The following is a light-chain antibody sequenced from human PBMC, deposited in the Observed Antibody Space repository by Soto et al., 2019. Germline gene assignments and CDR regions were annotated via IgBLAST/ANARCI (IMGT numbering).Light chain of an antibody. V-gene: IGKV3-20*01. J-gene: IGKJ4*01. Sequence: EIVLTQSPGTLSLSPGERATLSCRASQSVSSTFLTWYQQKPGQAPRLLIYGASSRATGIPERFSGSGSGTDFTLTISRLEPEDFAVYYCQQYDNLRLTFGGGTKVEIK. CDR1: QSVSSTF. CDR2: GAS. CDR3: QQYDNLRLT.